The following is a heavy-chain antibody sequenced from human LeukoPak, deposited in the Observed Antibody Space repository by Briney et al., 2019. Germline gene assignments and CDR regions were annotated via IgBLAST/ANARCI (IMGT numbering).Heavy chain of an antibody. V-gene: IGHV4-38-2*02. CDR1: GYSISSGYY. D-gene: IGHD3-22*01. CDR2: IYHSGST. Sequence: SETLSLTCTVSGYSISSGYYWGWIRQPPGKGLEWIGNIYHSGSTYSNPSLKSRVTISLDTSKNQFSLKLSSVTAADTAVYYCARRVFYCDSSGYLRSNYFDYWGQGTLVTVSS. J-gene: IGHJ4*02. CDR3: ARRVFYCDSSGYLRSNYFDY.